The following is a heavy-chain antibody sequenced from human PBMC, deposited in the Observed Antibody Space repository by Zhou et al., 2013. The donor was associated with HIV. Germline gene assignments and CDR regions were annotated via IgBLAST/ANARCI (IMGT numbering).Heavy chain of an antibody. Sequence: QVQLVQSGAEVKKPGSSVKVSCKASGGTFSIYAVSWVRQAPGQGLEWMGGIIPIFGTANYAQKFQGRVTITTDESTNTAYMELRSLRSDDTAVYYCARESRNYDFWSGLGDWGQGTLVTVSS. J-gene: IGHJ4*02. CDR2: IIPIFGTA. CDR1: GGTFSIYA. CDR3: ARESRNYDFWSGLGD. V-gene: IGHV1-69*05. D-gene: IGHD3-3*01.